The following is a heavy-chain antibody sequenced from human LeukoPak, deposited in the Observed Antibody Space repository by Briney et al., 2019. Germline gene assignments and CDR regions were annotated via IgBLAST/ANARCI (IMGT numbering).Heavy chain of an antibody. V-gene: IGHV3-30*03. CDR2: ISYDGSNK. J-gene: IGHJ4*02. D-gene: IGHD3-22*01. Sequence: PGGSLRLSCAASGFTFSLYGMHWARQAPGKGLDWVAFISYDGSNKYYADSVKGRFTISRDNSKNTLYLQMNSLRAEDTALYYCARELSPVVKYYFEYWGQGTLVTVSP. CDR1: GFTFSLYG. CDR3: ARELSPVVKYYFEY.